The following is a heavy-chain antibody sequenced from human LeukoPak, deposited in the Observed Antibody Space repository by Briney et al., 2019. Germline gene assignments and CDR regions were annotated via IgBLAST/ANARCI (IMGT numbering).Heavy chain of an antibody. CDR3: ARHSYGDYIHNWFDP. D-gene: IGHD4-17*01. CDR2: IYPGDSDT. V-gene: IGHV5-51*01. CDR1: GYTFTHDW. J-gene: IGHJ5*02. Sequence: GESLKISCKSSGYTFTHDWIGWVRQMPGKGLEWMGIIYPGDSDTRYSPSFQGQVTISADKSISTAYLQWSSLKASDTAMYYCARHSYGDYIHNWFDPWGQGTLVTVSS.